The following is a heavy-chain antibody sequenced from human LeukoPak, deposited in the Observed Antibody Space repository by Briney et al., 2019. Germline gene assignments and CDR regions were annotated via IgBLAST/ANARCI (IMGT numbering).Heavy chain of an antibody. CDR2: IYSGGST. Sequence: GGSLRLSCVASGFTFSGNYMSWVRQAPGTGLEWVSVIYSGGSTYYAASVKGRFTISRDNSKNTIYLQMNSLRAEDTAVYYCARAVGADRPFDPWGQGTLVTVSS. CDR3: ARAVGADRPFDP. J-gene: IGHJ5*02. CDR1: GFTFSGNY. V-gene: IGHV3-66*01. D-gene: IGHD6-6*01.